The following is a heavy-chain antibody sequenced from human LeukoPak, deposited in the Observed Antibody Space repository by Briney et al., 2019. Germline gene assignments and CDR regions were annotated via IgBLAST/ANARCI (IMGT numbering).Heavy chain of an antibody. CDR1: GFTFSTFA. J-gene: IGHJ6*04. CDR3: AELGITMIGGV. V-gene: IGHV3-23*01. Sequence: GGSLRLSCAASGFTFSTFAMIWVRQPPGKGLEWVSSIFPSGGEIHYADSVRDRFTISRDNSKSTLSLQMNSLRAEDTAVYYCAELGITMIGGVWGKGTTVTISS. D-gene: IGHD3-10*02. CDR2: IFPSGGEI.